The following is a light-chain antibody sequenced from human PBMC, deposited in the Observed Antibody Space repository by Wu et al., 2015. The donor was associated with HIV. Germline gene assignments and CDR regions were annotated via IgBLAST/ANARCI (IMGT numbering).Light chain of an antibody. Sequence: EIVLTQSPATLSLSPGERATLSCRASQSVNTFLSWYQQRPGQTPRLLIYDASNRATGIPARFSGSGSGTDFTLTISSLEPEDFAVYYCQQHSGWPHAFGGGTKVEIK. J-gene: IGKJ4*01. CDR2: DAS. CDR1: QSVNTF. V-gene: IGKV3-11*01. CDR3: QQHSGWPHA.